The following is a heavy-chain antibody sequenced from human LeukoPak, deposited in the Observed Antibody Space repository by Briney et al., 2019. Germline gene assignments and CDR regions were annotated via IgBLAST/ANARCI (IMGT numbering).Heavy chain of an antibody. CDR3: ARDFPRYFDWLPFGHYYYYYYMDV. CDR1: GYTFTSYA. CDR2: INTNTGNP. D-gene: IGHD3-9*01. J-gene: IGHJ6*03. V-gene: IGHV7-4-1*02. Sequence: PGASVKVSCKASGYTFTSYAMNWVRQAPGQGLEWMGWINTNTGNPTYAQGFTGRFVFSLDTSVSTAYLQISSLKAEDTAVYYCARDFPRYFDWLPFGHYYYYYYMDVWGKGTTVTVSS.